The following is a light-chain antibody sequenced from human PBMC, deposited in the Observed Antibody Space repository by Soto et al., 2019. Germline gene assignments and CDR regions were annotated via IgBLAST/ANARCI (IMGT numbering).Light chain of an antibody. CDR1: QSVSGY. CDR3: QQGTDWKT. V-gene: IGKV3-11*01. J-gene: IGKJ1*01. Sequence: EIVLTQSPATLSLSPGERATLSCRASQSVSGYLVWYQQKPGQAPRLLTYDASNRATGIPARFSGSVSGTDFTLTISSLEPEDFAVYYCQQGTDWKTFGQGTKVEIK. CDR2: DAS.